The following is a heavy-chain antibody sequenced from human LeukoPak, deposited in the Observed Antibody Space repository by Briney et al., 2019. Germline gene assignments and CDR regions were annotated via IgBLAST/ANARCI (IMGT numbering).Heavy chain of an antibody. D-gene: IGHD2-2*02. Sequence: SQTLSLTCTVSGDSISSGDYYWSWIRQHPGKGLEWIGYIYYSGSTYYNPSLKSRVTISVDTSKNQFSLKLSSVTAADTAVYYCAREGYCSSTTCYSIFDYWGQGTLVTVSS. V-gene: IGHV4-30-4*08. CDR2: IYYSGST. CDR1: GDSISSGDYY. CDR3: AREGYCSSTTCYSIFDY. J-gene: IGHJ4*02.